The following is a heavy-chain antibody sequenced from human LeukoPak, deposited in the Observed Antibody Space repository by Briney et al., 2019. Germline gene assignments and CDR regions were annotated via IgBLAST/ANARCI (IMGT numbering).Heavy chain of an antibody. CDR2: INHSGST. V-gene: IGHV4-34*01. Sequence: SETLSLTCAVYGGSFSGYYWSWIRQPPGKGLEWIGEINHSGSTYYNPSLKSRVTISVDTSKNQFSLKLSSVTAADTAVYYCASRQRWLQWSDAFDIWGQGTMVTVSS. D-gene: IGHD5-24*01. CDR3: ASRQRWLQWSDAFDI. J-gene: IGHJ3*02. CDR1: GGSFSGYY.